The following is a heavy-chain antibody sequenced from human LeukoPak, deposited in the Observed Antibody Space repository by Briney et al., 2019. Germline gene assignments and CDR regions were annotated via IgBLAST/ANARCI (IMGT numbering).Heavy chain of an antibody. CDR2: IYYSGST. CDR1: GGSISSDY. V-gene: IGHV4-59*01. CDR3: ARVEGRHIFTVEAFDY. J-gene: IGHJ4*02. D-gene: IGHD4-11*01. Sequence: SETLSLTCTVSGGSISSDYWCWSWHRPRQGLERVWYIYYSGSTNYNPSLKRRATISVDTYKNQFSLKLSSVTAADTAVYYCARVEGRHIFTVEAFDYWGQGTLVTVSS.